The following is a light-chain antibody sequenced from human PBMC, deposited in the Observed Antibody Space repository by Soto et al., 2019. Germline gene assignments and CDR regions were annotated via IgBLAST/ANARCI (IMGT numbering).Light chain of an antibody. CDR3: ERRRKGAGLT. CDR1: QSVSSK. CDR2: GAS. V-gene: IGKV3-15*01. Sequence: SQSVSSKLAWYQQKPGQAPRLLIYGASTRATGIPARFSVSGPETAFALALRSRHSEGSALSICERRRKGAGLTFGGGTKVDIK. J-gene: IGKJ4*01.